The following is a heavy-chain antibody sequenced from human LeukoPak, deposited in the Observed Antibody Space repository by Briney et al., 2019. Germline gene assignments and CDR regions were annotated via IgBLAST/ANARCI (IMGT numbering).Heavy chain of an antibody. Sequence: GGSLRLSCAASGFTFSNAWMSWVRQAPGKGLEWVGRIKTKTDVGTIDYAAPVKGRFTISRDDSKNTLYLQLNSLKTEDTGVYYCITTTSFYGAKGYWGQGTLVTVSS. CDR2: IKTKTDVGTI. V-gene: IGHV3-15*01. CDR1: GFTFSNAW. CDR3: ITTTSFYGAKGY. J-gene: IGHJ4*02. D-gene: IGHD4-17*01.